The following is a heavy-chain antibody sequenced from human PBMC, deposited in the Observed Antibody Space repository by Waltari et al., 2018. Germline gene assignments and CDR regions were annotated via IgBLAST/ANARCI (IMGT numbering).Heavy chain of an antibody. CDR3: ANNYYDSSGFSKFDP. D-gene: IGHD3-22*01. V-gene: IGHV1-69*10. Sequence: QVQLVQSGAEVKKPGSSVKVSCKASGGTFSSYAISWVRQAPGQGLEWMGGIIPILGIANYAQKFQGRVTITADKSTSTAYMELSSLRSEDTAVYYCANNYYDSSGFSKFDPWGQGTLVTVSS. CDR2: IIPILGIA. J-gene: IGHJ5*02. CDR1: GGTFSSYA.